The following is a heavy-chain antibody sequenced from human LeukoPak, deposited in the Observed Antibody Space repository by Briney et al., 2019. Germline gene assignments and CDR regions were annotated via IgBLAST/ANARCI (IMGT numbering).Heavy chain of an antibody. CDR3: ARSAGGYGDYFDY. J-gene: IGHJ4*02. V-gene: IGHV3-48*03. CDR1: GFTFSSYE. CDR2: ISSSGSTI. Sequence: GGSLRLSRAASGFTFSSYEMNWVRQAPGKGLEWVSYISSSGSTIYYADSVKGRFTISRDNAKNSLYLQMNSLRAEDTAVYYCARSAGGYGDYFDYWGQGTLVTVSS. D-gene: IGHD4-17*01.